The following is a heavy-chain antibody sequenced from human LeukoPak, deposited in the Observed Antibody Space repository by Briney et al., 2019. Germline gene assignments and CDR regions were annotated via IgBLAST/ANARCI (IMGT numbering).Heavy chain of an antibody. D-gene: IGHD6-13*01. V-gene: IGHV4-31*03. Sequence: PSETLSLTCTVSGGSISSGAYYWSWIRQHPGKGLEWIGYIYYSGSTYYNPSLKSRVTISVDTFQNQFSLKLSSVTAADTAVYYCARWDDIAAAGTSYWGQGTLVTVSS. J-gene: IGHJ4*02. CDR2: IYYSGST. CDR3: ARWDDIAAAGTSY. CDR1: GGSISSGAYY.